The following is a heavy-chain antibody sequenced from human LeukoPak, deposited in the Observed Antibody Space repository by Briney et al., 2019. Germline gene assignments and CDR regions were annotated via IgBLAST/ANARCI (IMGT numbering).Heavy chain of an antibody. Sequence: GESLKISCKGSGYSFSNYWIGWVRQMPGKGLGWMGIIYPGGSNTRYSPSFQGQVTISADRSISTAYLQWSSLKASDTAIYYCARQPLVRDCGGDCEFDYWGQGTLVSVSS. V-gene: IGHV5-51*01. CDR1: GYSFSNYW. CDR2: IYPGGSNT. J-gene: IGHJ4*02. CDR3: ARQPLVRDCGGDCEFDY. D-gene: IGHD2-21*02.